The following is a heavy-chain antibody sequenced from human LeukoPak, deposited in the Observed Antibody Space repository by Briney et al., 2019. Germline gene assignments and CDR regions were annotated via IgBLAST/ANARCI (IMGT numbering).Heavy chain of an antibody. D-gene: IGHD3-22*01. CDR1: GYTLTSYD. CDR2: MNPNSGNT. J-gene: IGHJ4*02. CDR3: ARGHYDSSGYWLSYFDY. Sequence: SVKVSCKASGYTLTSYDINWVRQATGQGLEWMGWMNPNSGNTGYAQKSQGRVTMTRNTSISTAYMELSSLRSEDTAVYYCARGHYDSSGYWLSYFDYWGQGSLVTVSS. V-gene: IGHV1-8*01.